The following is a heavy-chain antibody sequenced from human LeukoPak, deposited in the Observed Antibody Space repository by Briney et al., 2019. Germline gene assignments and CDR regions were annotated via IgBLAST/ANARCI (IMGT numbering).Heavy chain of an antibody. CDR3: ARATAGYSSLDY. CDR2: INRDGSGT. Sequence: GGSLRLSCAASGYNFSRYWIYWVRQAPGKGLVWVSRINRDGSGTSYADSVKGRFTISRDNAKNTLSLQMNSLRVEDTAVYYCARATAGYSSLDYWGQGALVTVSS. CDR1: GYNFSRYW. D-gene: IGHD6-13*01. J-gene: IGHJ4*02. V-gene: IGHV3-74*01.